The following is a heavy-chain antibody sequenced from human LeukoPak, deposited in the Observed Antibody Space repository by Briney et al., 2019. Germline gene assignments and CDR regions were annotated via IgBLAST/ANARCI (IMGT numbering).Heavy chain of an antibody. CDR1: GFTFNTHS. Sequence: GGSLRLSCAASGFTFNTHSINWVRQAPGKGLERVAYISSISSPIYYADSVKGRFTISRDNAKNYLFLKMNSLRAGDTAVYYCAREGREKVAAITNRYYNYYLDLWGKGTPVTVSS. J-gene: IGHJ6*03. D-gene: IGHD5-12*01. V-gene: IGHV3-48*01. CDR3: AREGREKVAAITNRYYNYYLDL. CDR2: ISSISSPI.